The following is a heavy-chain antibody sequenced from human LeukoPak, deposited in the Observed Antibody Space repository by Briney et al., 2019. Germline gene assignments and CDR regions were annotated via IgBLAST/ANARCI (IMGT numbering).Heavy chain of an antibody. CDR3: ASDGDGYNYVSY. V-gene: IGHV1-8*01. Sequence: GASVKVSCKASGYTFTSYDINWVRQATGQGLEWMGWMNPNSGNTGYAQKFQGRVTMTRNTSISTAYMELSSLRSEDTVVYYCASDGDGYNYVSYWGQGTLVTVSS. CDR1: GYTFTSYD. J-gene: IGHJ4*02. CDR2: MNPNSGNT. D-gene: IGHD5-24*01.